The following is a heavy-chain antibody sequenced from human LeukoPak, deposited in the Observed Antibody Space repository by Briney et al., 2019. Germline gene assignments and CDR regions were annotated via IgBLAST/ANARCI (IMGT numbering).Heavy chain of an antibody. CDR3: GRGIAAAGTALYN. D-gene: IGHD6-13*01. CDR1: GLTVSRKY. CDR2: IYSDGTT. Sequence: GGSLRLSCAASGLTVSRKYMTWVRQAPGKGLDWVSLIYSDGTTYSADPVKGRFTISRDNSKNTLYLQIDSLRAEDTAVYYCGRGIAAAGTALYNWGQGTLLTVSS. J-gene: IGHJ4*02. V-gene: IGHV3-53*01.